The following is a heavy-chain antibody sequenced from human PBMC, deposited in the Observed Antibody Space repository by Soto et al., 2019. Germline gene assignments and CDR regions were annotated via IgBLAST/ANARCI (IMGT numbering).Heavy chain of an antibody. Sequence: QVQLVQSGAEVKKPGSSVKVSCKASGGTFSSYTISWVRQAPGQGLEWMGRIIPILGIANYAQKFQGRVTITADKSTSTAYMELSSLRSEDTAVYYCARVRYSSSWVVDYWGQGTLVTVSS. CDR2: IIPILGIA. CDR1: GGTFSSYT. CDR3: ARVRYSSSWVVDY. J-gene: IGHJ4*02. D-gene: IGHD6-13*01. V-gene: IGHV1-69*02.